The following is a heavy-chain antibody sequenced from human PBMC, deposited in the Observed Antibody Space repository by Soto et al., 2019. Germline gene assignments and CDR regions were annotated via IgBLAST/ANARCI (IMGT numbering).Heavy chain of an antibody. V-gene: IGHV1-46*01. Sequence: ASVKVSCKASGYTFTSYYMHWVRQAPGQGLEWMGIINPNGGSTSYAQKFQGRVTMTRDTSTSTVYMELSSLRSEDTAVYYCARDRTIVVVPAAEPSWFDPWGQGTLVTVSS. CDR2: INPNGGST. CDR3: ARDRTIVVVPAAEPSWFDP. J-gene: IGHJ5*02. CDR1: GYTFTSYY. D-gene: IGHD2-2*01.